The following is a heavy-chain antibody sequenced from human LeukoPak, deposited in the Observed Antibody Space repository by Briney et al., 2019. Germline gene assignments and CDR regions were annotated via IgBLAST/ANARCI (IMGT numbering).Heavy chain of an antibody. J-gene: IGHJ5*02. CDR3: AKGGYCSSTSCYVGWFDP. CDR1: GFTFSSHA. V-gene: IGHV3-23*01. CDR2: ISGGGGST. Sequence: PGGSLRLSCVASGFTFSSHAMSWVRQAPGKGLEWVSVISGGGGSTYYADSVKGRFTISRDNSKNTLFLQMNSLRAEDTAVYYCAKGGYCSSTSCYVGWFDPWGQGTLVTVSS. D-gene: IGHD2-2*01.